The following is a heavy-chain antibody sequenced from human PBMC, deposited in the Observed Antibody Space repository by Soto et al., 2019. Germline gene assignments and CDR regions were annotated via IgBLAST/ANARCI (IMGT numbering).Heavy chain of an antibody. Sequence: VLLEKPGAEVKKPGSSVKVSGKTSGGTFSNFAISWVGLAPGQGLEWMGVIIPKFSAPTYAQKFQGRVMITADESTSTAFMELSSLRSEDTAVYYCGRDRVMRGNSYYYGMDVWGQGTTVIVSS. CDR2: IIPKFSAP. CDR1: GGTFSNFA. D-gene: IGHD2-21*01. V-gene: IGHV1-69*12. CDR3: GRDRVMRGNSYYYGMDV. J-gene: IGHJ6*02.